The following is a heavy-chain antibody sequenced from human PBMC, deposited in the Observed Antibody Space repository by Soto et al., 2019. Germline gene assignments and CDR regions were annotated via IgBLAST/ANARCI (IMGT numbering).Heavy chain of an antibody. CDR1: GYTFTSYY. J-gene: IGHJ4*02. Sequence: ASVKVSCKASGYTFTSYYMHWVRQAPGQGLEGMGIINPSGGSTSYAQKFQGRVTMTSDTSTSTVYMELSSLRSEDTAVYYCATYSGYDRAIDYWGQGTLVTVS. CDR2: INPSGGST. CDR3: ATYSGYDRAIDY. D-gene: IGHD5-12*01. V-gene: IGHV1-46*01.